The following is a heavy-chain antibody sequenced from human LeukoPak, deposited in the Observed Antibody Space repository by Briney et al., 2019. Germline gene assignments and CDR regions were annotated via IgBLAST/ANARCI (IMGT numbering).Heavy chain of an antibody. J-gene: IGHJ4*02. CDR3: ARDGGYSSGWYGY. V-gene: IGHV1-69*06. CDR1: GGTFSSYA. CDR2: IIPIFGTA. D-gene: IGHD6-13*01. Sequence: SVTVSCTASGGTFSSYAISRVRQAPGQGLEWMGGIIPIFGTANYAQKFQGRVTITADKSTSTAYMELSSLRSEDTAVYYCARDGGYSSGWYGYWGQGTLVTVSS.